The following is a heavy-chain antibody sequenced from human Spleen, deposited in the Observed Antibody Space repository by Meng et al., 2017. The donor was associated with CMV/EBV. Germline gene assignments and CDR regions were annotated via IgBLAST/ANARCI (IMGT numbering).Heavy chain of an antibody. CDR2: ISNYNGNT. V-gene: IGHV1-18*01. Sequence: ASVKVSCKASGGSFSGYAITWVRKAPGQGLEWMAWISNYNGNTKYAQKIQGRVTLTTDTSTSTAYMELRSLRSDDTAVYYCARVQPDYFYYGLDVWGQGTSVTVSS. J-gene: IGHJ6*02. CDR3: ARVQPDYFYYGLDV. D-gene: IGHD2-2*01. CDR1: GGSFSGYA.